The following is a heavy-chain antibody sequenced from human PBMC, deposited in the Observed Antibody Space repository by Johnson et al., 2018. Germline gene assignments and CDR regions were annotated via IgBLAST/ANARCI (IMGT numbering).Heavy chain of an antibody. CDR3: TRHKAPCDSSGSDYYYYYMDV. Sequence: EVQLLESGGGLVQPGGSLKLSCAASGFTFSGSAMHWVRQASGKGLEWVGRIRSKANSYATAYAASVKGRFTISRDDSKNTAYLQMNSLTTEDTAVYYCTRHKAPCDSSGSDYYYYYMDVWGKGTTVTVSS. CDR1: GFTFSGSA. D-gene: IGHD3-22*01. CDR2: IRSKANSYAT. V-gene: IGHV3-73*01. J-gene: IGHJ6*03.